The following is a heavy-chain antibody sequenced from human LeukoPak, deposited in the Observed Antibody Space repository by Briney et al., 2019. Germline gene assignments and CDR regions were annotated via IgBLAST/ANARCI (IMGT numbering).Heavy chain of an antibody. CDR1: RYSISSGYY. CDR3: ARDEDDYVWGTYRW. J-gene: IGHJ4*02. D-gene: IGHD3-16*02. V-gene: IGHV4-38-2*01. CDR2: IYHTGST. Sequence: SETLSLTCAVSRYSISSGYYWGWVRQAPGKGLEWIGSIYHTGSTDYNPSLKSRLTISVDMPKNQFSLNLRCVTAADTAVYYCARDEDDYVWGTYRWWGQGMLVTVSS.